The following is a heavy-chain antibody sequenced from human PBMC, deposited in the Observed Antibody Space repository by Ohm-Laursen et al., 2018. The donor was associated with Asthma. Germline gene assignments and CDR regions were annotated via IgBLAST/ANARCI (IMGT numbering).Heavy chain of an antibody. J-gene: IGHJ4*02. CDR2: IYYSGST. Sequence: SQTLSLTCTVSGGSISSGGYYWSWIRQHPGKGLEWIGYIYYSGSTYYNPSLKSRVTISVDASKNQFSLKLSSVTAADTAVYYCARGLLSTVTNLDYWGQGTLVTVSS. CDR1: GGSISSGGYY. V-gene: IGHV4-31*03. D-gene: IGHD4-17*01. CDR3: ARGLLSTVTNLDY.